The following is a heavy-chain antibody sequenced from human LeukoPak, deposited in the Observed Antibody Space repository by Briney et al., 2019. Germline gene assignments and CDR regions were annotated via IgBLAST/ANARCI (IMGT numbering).Heavy chain of an antibody. CDR1: GFTFSSYG. Sequence: PGGSLRLSCAASGFTFSSYGMHWVRQAPGKGLEWVAVISYDGSNKYYADPVKGRFTISRDNSKNTLYLQMNSLRAEDTAVYYCAKDSSDYYDSSGPVDYWGQGTLVTVSS. CDR2: ISYDGSNK. CDR3: AKDSSDYYDSSGPVDY. D-gene: IGHD3-22*01. V-gene: IGHV3-30*18. J-gene: IGHJ4*02.